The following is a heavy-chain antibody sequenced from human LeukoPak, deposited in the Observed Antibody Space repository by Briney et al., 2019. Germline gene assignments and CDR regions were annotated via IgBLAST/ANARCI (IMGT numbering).Heavy chain of an antibody. Sequence: ASVKVSCKASGYTFTGYYMHWVRQAPGQGLEWMGWINPNSGGTNYAQKFQGRVTMTRDTSISTAYMELSRLRSDDTAVYYCARGRSITIFRGSTLDYWGQGTLLTVSS. CDR2: INPNSGGT. V-gene: IGHV1-2*02. CDR3: ARGRSITIFRGSTLDY. D-gene: IGHD3-3*01. J-gene: IGHJ4*02. CDR1: GYTFTGYY.